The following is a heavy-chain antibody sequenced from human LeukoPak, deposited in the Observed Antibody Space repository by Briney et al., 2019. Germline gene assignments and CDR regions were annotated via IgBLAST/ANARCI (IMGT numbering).Heavy chain of an antibody. D-gene: IGHD3-16*01. CDR2: IWHDGLNK. V-gene: IGHV3-33*06. J-gene: IGHJ4*02. CDR3: AKAGQRSHGEAFDS. Sequence: GGSLRLSCAASGSSPNNYAMHWVRQAPGKGLEWVAVIWHDGLNKFYADFLKGRITISRDFSKDTVYLQMSGLTVEDTAVYYCAKAGQRSHGEAFDSWGQGTLVTVSS. CDR1: GSSPNNYA.